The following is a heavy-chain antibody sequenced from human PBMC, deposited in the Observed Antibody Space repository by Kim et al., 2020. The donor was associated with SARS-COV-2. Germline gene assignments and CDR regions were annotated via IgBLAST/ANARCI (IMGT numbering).Heavy chain of an antibody. CDR3: TTDLAAAGTFWLTDYYGMDV. CDR2: IKSKTDGGTT. CDR1: GFTFSNAW. V-gene: IGHV3-15*01. J-gene: IGHJ6*02. D-gene: IGHD6-13*01. Sequence: GGSLRLSCAASGFTFSNAWMSWVRQAPGKGLEWVGRIKSKTDGGTTDYAAPVKGRFTISRDDSKNTLYLQMNSLKTEDTAVYYCTTDLAAAGTFWLTDYYGMDVWGQGTTVTVSS.